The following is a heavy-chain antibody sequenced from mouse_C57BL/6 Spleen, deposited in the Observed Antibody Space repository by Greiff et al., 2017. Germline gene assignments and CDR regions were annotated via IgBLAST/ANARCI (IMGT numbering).Heavy chain of an antibody. D-gene: IGHD2-10*02. CDR3: ARVYGNYVYAMDY. CDR1: GFNIKNTY. V-gene: IGHV14-3*01. Sequence: VQLKESVAELVRPGASVKLSCTASGFNIKNTYMHWVQQRPEQGLEWIGRIDPANGNPKYAPKFQGKATITADTSSNTAYLQLSSLTAEDTAIYYCARVYGNYVYAMDYWGQGTSVTVSS. CDR2: IDPANGNP. J-gene: IGHJ4*01.